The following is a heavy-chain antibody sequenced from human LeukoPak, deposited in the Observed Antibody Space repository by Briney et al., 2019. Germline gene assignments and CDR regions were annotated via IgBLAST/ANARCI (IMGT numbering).Heavy chain of an antibody. J-gene: IGHJ5*02. Sequence: PSETLSLTCTVSGGSISSYYWSWIRQPAGKGLEWIGRIYTSGSTNYNPSLKSRVTMSVDTSKNQFSLKLSSVTAADTAVYYCARSYCSSTSCYRENWFDPWGQGTLVTVSS. D-gene: IGHD2-2*01. CDR3: ARSYCSSTSCYRENWFDP. V-gene: IGHV4-4*07. CDR1: GGSISSYY. CDR2: IYTSGST.